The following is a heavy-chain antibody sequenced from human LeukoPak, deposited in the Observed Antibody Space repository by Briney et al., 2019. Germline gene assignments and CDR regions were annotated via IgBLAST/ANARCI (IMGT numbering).Heavy chain of an antibody. Sequence: GGSLRLSCAASGFTVSSNYMSWVRQAPGKGLEWGSVIYSGGSTYYADSVKGRFTISRDNSKNTLYLQMNSLRAEDTAVYYCARGVDPRDLKPRDYWGQGTLVTVSS. CDR1: GFTVSSNY. V-gene: IGHV3-53*01. D-gene: IGHD5-12*01. CDR2: IYSGGST. J-gene: IGHJ4*02. CDR3: ARGVDPRDLKPRDY.